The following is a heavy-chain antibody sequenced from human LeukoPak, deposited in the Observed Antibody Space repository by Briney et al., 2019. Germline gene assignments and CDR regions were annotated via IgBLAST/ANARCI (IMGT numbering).Heavy chain of an antibody. Sequence: PSEPLSLTCTVSGGFISSYYWSWIRQPPGKGLEWIGYIYYSGSTNYNPSLKSRVTISVDTSKNQFSLKLSSVTAADTAVYYCARLLYAAALDAFDIWGQGTMVTVSS. CDR2: IYYSGST. CDR3: ARLLYAAALDAFDI. CDR1: GGFISSYY. J-gene: IGHJ3*02. D-gene: IGHD6-13*01. V-gene: IGHV4-59*08.